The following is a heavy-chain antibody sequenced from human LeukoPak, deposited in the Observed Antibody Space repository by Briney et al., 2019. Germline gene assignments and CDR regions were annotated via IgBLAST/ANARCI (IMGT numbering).Heavy chain of an antibody. V-gene: IGHV3-49*05. J-gene: IGHJ4*02. CDR2: IRSKAYGGTT. Sequence: KPGGSLRLSCTASGFTFGDYAMSWFRQAPGKGLEWVGFIRSKAYGGTTEYAASVKGRFTISRDNSKNTVYLQMNSLRAEDTAVYYCAKPNMGYWAVDSWGQGTLVTVSS. CDR3: AKPNMGYWAVDS. D-gene: IGHD1-26*01. CDR1: GFTFGDYA.